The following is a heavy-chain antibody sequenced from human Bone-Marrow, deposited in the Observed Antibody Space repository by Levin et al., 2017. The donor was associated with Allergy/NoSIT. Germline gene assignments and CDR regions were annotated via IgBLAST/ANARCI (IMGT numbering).Heavy chain of an antibody. CDR3: TSAGGNYWSF. V-gene: IGHV3-15*01. J-gene: IGHJ4*02. CDR2: IKSKADGGAT. Sequence: TAGGSLRLSCAASGFTFTDAWMSWVRQAPGKGLEWVGRIKSKADGGATDYGAPVNGRFTISRDDSENTLHLQMNSLKTEDTAVYYCTSAGGNYWSFWGQGTLVTVSS. CDR1: GFTFTDAW. D-gene: IGHD1-26*01.